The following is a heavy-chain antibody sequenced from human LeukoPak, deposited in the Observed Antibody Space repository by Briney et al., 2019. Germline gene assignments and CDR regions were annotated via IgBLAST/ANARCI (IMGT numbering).Heavy chain of an antibody. CDR1: GYTFTSYG. CDR3: ARGGTMVRGVIITPYFDY. D-gene: IGHD3-10*01. J-gene: IGHJ4*02. Sequence: ASVKVSCKASGYTFTSYGISWVRQAPGQGLEWMGGISAYNGNTNYAQKLQGRVTMTADTSTSTAYMELRSLRSDDTAVYYCARGGTMVRGVIITPYFDYWGQGTLVTVSS. CDR2: ISAYNGNT. V-gene: IGHV1-18*01.